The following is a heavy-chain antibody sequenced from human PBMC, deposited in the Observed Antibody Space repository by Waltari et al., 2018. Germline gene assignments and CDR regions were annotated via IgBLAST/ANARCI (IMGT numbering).Heavy chain of an antibody. CDR3: ARGGWATISDY. J-gene: IGHJ4*02. CDR1: GYTFTSYH. Sequence: QVQLVQSGAEVKKPGASVKVSCKASGYTFTSYHMHWVRQAPGQGLEGMGIINPSGGSTSYAQKCQGRVTMTRDTSTSTVYMELSSVRSEDTAVYYCARGGWATISDYWGQGTLVTVSS. D-gene: IGHD5-12*01. CDR2: INPSGGST. V-gene: IGHV1-46*01.